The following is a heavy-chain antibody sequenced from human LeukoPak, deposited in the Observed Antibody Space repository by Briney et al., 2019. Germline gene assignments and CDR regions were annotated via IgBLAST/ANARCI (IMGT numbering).Heavy chain of an antibody. V-gene: IGHV6-1*01. CDR3: ARAQNVYDSSGYYSDFDY. D-gene: IGHD3-22*01. CDR1: GDIVSSNSAA. CDR2: TYYRSKWYN. J-gene: IGHJ4*02. Sequence: SQTLSLTCAISGDIVSSNSAAWNWIRQSPSRGLEWLGRTYYRSKWYNDYAVSVKSRITINPDTSKNQFSLQLNSVTPEDTAVYYCARAQNVYDSSGYYSDFDYWGQGTLVTVSS.